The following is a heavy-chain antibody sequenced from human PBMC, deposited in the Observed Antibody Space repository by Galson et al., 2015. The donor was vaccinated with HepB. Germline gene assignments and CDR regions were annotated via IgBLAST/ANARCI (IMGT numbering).Heavy chain of an antibody. V-gene: IGHV3-30*03. J-gene: IGHJ4*02. CDR3: AREDNWNYWVY. D-gene: IGHD1-7*01. CDR2: ISYDGSDK. CDR1: GFTFANYG. Sequence: SLRLSCAASGFTFANYGLHWVRQAPGKGLEWVAIISYDGSDKKYADSVKDRFTVSRDNSKNTLYLQLHSVRTEDTAVYYCAREDNWNYWVYWGQGTLVTVSS.